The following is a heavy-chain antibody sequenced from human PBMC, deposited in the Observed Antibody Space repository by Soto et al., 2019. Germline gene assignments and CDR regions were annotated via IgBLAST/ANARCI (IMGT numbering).Heavy chain of an antibody. CDR2: IYYSGST. V-gene: IGHV4-59*01. D-gene: IGHD6-19*01. CDR1: GGSMSGYY. Sequence: LSLTCTVSGGSMSGYYWSWIRQPPGKELDWIGYIYYSGSTTYNPSLKSRVTISVDTSKNQFSLKLSSVTAADTAVYYCARTVAGTGYFDCWGQGTLVTVSS. J-gene: IGHJ4*02. CDR3: ARTVAGTGYFDC.